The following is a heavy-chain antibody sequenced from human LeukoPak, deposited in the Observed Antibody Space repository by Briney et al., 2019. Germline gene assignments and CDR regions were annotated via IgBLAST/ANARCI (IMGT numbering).Heavy chain of an antibody. J-gene: IGHJ4*02. CDR1: GYTLTELS. D-gene: IGHD1-26*01. V-gene: IGHV1-69*05. CDR3: ASRGTQSPFDY. Sequence: SVKVSCKVSGYTLTELSMHWVRQAPGKGLEWMGGIIPIFGTANYAQKFQGRVTITTDESTSTAYMELSSLRSEDTAVYYCASRGTQSPFDYWGQGTLVTVSS. CDR2: IIPIFGTA.